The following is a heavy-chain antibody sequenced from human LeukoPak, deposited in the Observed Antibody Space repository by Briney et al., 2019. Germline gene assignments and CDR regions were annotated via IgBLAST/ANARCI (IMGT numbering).Heavy chain of an antibody. Sequence: SETLSLTCAVYGGSFSGYYWSGIRQPPGKGLEWIGEINHSGSTNYNPSLKSRVTISVDTSKNQFSLKLSSVTAADTAVYYCARAGTVIFDYWGQGTLVTVSS. CDR1: GGSFSGYY. J-gene: IGHJ4*02. V-gene: IGHV4-34*01. D-gene: IGHD4-17*01. CDR3: ARAGTVIFDY. CDR2: INHSGST.